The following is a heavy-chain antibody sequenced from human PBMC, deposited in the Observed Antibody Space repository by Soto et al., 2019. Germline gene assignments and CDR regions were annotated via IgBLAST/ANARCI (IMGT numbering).Heavy chain of an antibody. V-gene: IGHV4-61*01. D-gene: IGHD4-17*01. CDR1: GGSVSSGSYY. Sequence: SETLSLTCTVSGGSVSSGSYYWSWIRQPPGKGLEWIGYIYYSGSTNYNPSLKSRVTISVDTSKNQFSLKLSSVTAADTAVYYCARDAPPPYGDYEDYYYYYGMDVWGQGTTVTVSS. CDR3: ARDAPPPYGDYEDYYYYYGMDV. CDR2: IYYSGST. J-gene: IGHJ6*02.